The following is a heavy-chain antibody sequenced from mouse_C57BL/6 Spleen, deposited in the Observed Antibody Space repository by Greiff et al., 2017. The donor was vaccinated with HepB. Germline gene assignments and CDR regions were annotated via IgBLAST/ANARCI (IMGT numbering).Heavy chain of an antibody. Sequence: VQLQQSGPELVKPGASVKLSCKASGYTFTSYDINWVKPRPGQGLEWIGWIYPRDGSTKYNEKFKGKATLTVDTSSSTAYMELHSLTSEDSAVYFCARRWYYYGSNDYFDYWGQGTTLTVSS. D-gene: IGHD1-1*01. CDR1: GYTFTSYD. CDR3: ARRWYYYGSNDYFDY. V-gene: IGHV1-85*01. CDR2: IYPRDGST. J-gene: IGHJ2*01.